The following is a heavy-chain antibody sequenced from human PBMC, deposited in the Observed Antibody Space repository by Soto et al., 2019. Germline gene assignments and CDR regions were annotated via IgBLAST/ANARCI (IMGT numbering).Heavy chain of an antibody. CDR1: GGSFSGYY. V-gene: IGHV4-34*01. CDR3: ARGVVVTAMGYYYYGMDV. CDR2: INHSGST. Sequence: SETLSVTCAVYGGSFSGYYWSWIRQPPGKGLEWIGEINHSGSTNYNPSLKSRVTISVDTSKNQFSLKLSSVTAADTAVYYCARGVVVTAMGYYYYGMDVWGQGTTVTVSS. J-gene: IGHJ6*02. D-gene: IGHD2-21*02.